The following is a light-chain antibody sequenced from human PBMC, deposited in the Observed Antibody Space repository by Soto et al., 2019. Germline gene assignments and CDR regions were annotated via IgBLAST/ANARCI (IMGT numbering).Light chain of an antibody. V-gene: IGLV1-51*01. Sequence: QSVLAQPPSVSAAPGQKVTISCSGSSSNIGGNSVSWYQQLPGTAPKLLIYDDNKRPSGIPDRFSGSKSGTSATLGITGFQTGDEADYYCGSRDSRLSAYVFGTWPKGIVL. J-gene: IGLJ1*01. CDR3: GSRDSRLSAYV. CDR2: DDN. CDR1: SSNIGGNS.